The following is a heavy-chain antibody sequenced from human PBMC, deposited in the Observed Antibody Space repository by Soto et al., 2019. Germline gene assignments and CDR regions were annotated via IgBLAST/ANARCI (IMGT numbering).Heavy chain of an antibody. CDR3: ARGARPSIAAAGTLNY. J-gene: IGHJ4*02. Sequence: ASVKVSCKASGYTFTSYGISWVRQAPGQGLEWMGWISAYNGNTNYAQKLQGRVTMTTDTSASTAYMELSSLRSEDTVVYYFARGARPSIAAAGTLNYWGQGTLVTVSS. CDR2: ISAYNGNT. V-gene: IGHV1-18*01. CDR1: GYTFTSYG. D-gene: IGHD6-13*01.